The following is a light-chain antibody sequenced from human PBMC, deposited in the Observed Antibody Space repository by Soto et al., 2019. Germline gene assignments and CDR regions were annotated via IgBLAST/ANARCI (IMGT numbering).Light chain of an antibody. Sequence: QSVLTQPPSASGTPGQRVTISCSGSSSNIGSNYVYWYQQLPGTAPKLLIYRNNQRPSGVPDRFSGSKPGTSASLAISGLRSEDEADYYCAAWDDSLYVVFGGGTKVTVL. CDR1: SSNIGSNY. CDR3: AAWDDSLYVV. J-gene: IGLJ2*01. V-gene: IGLV1-47*01. CDR2: RNN.